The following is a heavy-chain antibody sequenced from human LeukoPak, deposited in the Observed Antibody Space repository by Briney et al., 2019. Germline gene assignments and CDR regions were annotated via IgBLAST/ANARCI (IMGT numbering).Heavy chain of an antibody. J-gene: IGHJ5*02. D-gene: IGHD4-17*01. CDR2: ISGSGDNT. CDR1: GFTFSSYA. CDR3: ARSRGYGDDNWFDP. Sequence: GGSLRLSCAASGFTFSSYAMSWVRQAPGKGLEWVSGISGSGDNTYYADSVKGRFTISRDNSKNTLYLQMNSLRAEDTAVYYCARSRGYGDDNWFDPWGQGTLVTVSS. V-gene: IGHV3-23*01.